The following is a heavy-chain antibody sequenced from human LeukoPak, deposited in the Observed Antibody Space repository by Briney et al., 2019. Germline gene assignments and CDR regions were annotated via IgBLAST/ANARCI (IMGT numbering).Heavy chain of an antibody. CDR3: ARDLSGYSYGQIDY. D-gene: IGHD5-18*01. Sequence: ASVKVSCKASGYTFTSYGISWVRQAPGQGLEWMGWISAYNGNTNYAQQPQGRVTMTTDTSTSTASMELRSLRSDDTAVYYCARDLSGYSYGQIDYWGQGTLVTVSS. CDR2: ISAYNGNT. V-gene: IGHV1-18*01. CDR1: GYTFTSYG. J-gene: IGHJ4*02.